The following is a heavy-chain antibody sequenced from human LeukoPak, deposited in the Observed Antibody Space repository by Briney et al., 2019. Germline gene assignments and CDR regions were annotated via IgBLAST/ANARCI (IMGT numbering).Heavy chain of an antibody. J-gene: IGHJ4*02. Sequence: GGSLRLSCAASGFTFGDYNMHWVRQAPGKGLEWVSSISSRSASIDDADSVKGRFTISRDNSKNTLYLQMNSLRAEDTAVYYCAKITVTGSGSLFDYWGQGTLVTVSS. CDR2: ISSRSASI. CDR1: GFTFGDYN. V-gene: IGHV3-23*01. D-gene: IGHD4-17*01. CDR3: AKITVTGSGSLFDY.